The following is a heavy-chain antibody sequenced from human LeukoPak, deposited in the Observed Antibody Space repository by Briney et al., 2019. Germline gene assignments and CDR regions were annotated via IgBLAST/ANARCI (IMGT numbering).Heavy chain of an antibody. Sequence: PSETLSLTCTVSCGSISGSFRSYYWSWLRQPPGKGLEWIGYISSSGSVNDNPSLRSRVTISVDTSKNQFFLNLSSVSAADTAVYYCARIPLGYSGAYYFDYWGQGTLVTVSP. CDR3: ARIPLGYSGAYYFDY. J-gene: IGHJ4*02. V-gene: IGHV4-4*09. CDR2: ISSSGSV. D-gene: IGHD5-12*01. CDR1: CGSISGSFRSYY.